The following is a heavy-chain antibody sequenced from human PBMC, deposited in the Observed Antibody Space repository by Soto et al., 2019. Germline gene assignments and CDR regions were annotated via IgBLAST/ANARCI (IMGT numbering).Heavy chain of an antibody. V-gene: IGHV4-34*01. CDR2: INHSGST. J-gene: IGHJ4*02. CDR1: GGSFSGYY. D-gene: IGHD3-9*01. Sequence: QVPLQQWGAGLLKPSETLSLTCAVYGGSFSGYYWTWIRQPPGTGLEWIGEINHSGSTNYNPSLKSRVTISVDTSKNQFSLKLTSVTAADTAVYYCARDKMTGLFDYWGQGTLVTVSS. CDR3: ARDKMTGLFDY.